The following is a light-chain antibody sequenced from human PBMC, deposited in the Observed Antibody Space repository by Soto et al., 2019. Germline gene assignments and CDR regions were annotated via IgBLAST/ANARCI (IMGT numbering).Light chain of an antibody. Sequence: DIPMTQSPSTLSASVGETVTVTCPASQSVSGWLAWYQQKPGEAPKLLIYDASALPRGVPSRCSGSGSGTKFTLTSASLQPDDFATYYCQQYETFSGTFGPGTKVDI. CDR1: QSVSGW. CDR2: DAS. CDR3: QQYETFSGT. J-gene: IGKJ1*01. V-gene: IGKV1-5*01.